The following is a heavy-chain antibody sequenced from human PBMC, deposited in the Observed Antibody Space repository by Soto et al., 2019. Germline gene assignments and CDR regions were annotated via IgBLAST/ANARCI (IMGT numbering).Heavy chain of an antibody. D-gene: IGHD3-3*01. CDR2: INHTGGT. J-gene: IGHJ5*02. CDR3: ATRITVFGLLIPPFDP. CDR1: GGSVSGYY. Sequence: PSETLSLTCAVYGGSVSGYYWNWIRQPPGKGLEWIGEINHTGGTHYNPSLKSRVTMSVDTSKNQFSLRLSSVTAADTAIYYCATRITVFGLLIPPFDPWGKGTQVTVSS. V-gene: IGHV4-34*01.